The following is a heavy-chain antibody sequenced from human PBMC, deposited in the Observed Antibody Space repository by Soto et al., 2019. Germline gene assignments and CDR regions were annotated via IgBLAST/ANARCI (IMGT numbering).Heavy chain of an antibody. CDR2: IYPGDSDT. J-gene: IGHJ6*02. D-gene: IGHD4-17*01. CDR1: GYSFTSYW. CDR3: ERHYLGDYKGGGMDV. V-gene: IGHV5-51*01. Sequence: GESLKISCKGSGYSFTSYWIGWVRQMPGKGLEWMGIIYPGDSDTRYSPSFQGQVTISADKSISTAYLQWSSLKASDTAMYYCERHYLGDYKGGGMDVWGQGTTVTVSS.